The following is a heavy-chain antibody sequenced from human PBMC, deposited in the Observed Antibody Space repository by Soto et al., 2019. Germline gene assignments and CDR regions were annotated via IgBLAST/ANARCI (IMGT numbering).Heavy chain of an antibody. Sequence: QVQLVQSGAEVKKPGSSVKGSCKASGGTFSSYAISWVRQAPGQVLEWMGGIIPIVGTANYAQKIQGRVKITAAESTSTAYMELSNLRTEDMSVYYSARDSGFYDMLYGDYIGDRRYYYYGIDVWGQGTTVTVSS. CDR1: GGTFSSYA. CDR2: IIPIVGTA. V-gene: IGHV1-69*01. D-gene: IGHD3-9*01. J-gene: IGHJ6*02. CDR3: ARDSGFYDMLYGDYIGDRRYYYYGIDV.